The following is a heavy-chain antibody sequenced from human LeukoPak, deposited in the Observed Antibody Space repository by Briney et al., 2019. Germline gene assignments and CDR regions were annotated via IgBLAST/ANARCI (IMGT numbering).Heavy chain of an antibody. J-gene: IGHJ5*02. D-gene: IGHD3-22*01. Sequence: GGSLRLSCTASGFIFNNYGLIWVRQAPGKGLEWVSAISNDGGGTNYADFVKGRFTISRDNSKNTLFLQMNSLRAEDTALYYCAKGSSGYFVDLWGQGTLVTVSS. CDR3: AKGSSGYFVDL. CDR2: ISNDGGGT. V-gene: IGHV3-23*01. CDR1: GFIFNNYG.